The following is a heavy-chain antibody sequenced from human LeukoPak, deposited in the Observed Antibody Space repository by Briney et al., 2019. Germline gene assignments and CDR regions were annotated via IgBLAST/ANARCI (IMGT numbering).Heavy chain of an antibody. V-gene: IGHV4-39*07. J-gene: IGHJ4*02. CDR2: IYYSGST. CDR1: GGSISSSSYY. CDR3: ARLVVPAANGN. D-gene: IGHD2-2*01. Sequence: SETLSLTCTVSGGSISSSSYYWGWIRQPPGKGLEWIGSIYYSGSTYYNPSLKSRVTISVDTSKNQFSLKLSSVTAADTAVYYCARLVVPAANGNWGQGTLVTVSS.